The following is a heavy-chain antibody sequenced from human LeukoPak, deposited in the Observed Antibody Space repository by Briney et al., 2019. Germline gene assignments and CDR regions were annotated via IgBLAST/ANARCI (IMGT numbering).Heavy chain of an antibody. V-gene: IGHV3-23*01. CDR2: ISGSGGST. CDR3: AKDPNGDYIGTFDI. CDR1: GFTFRSYG. D-gene: IGHD4-17*01. J-gene: IGHJ3*02. Sequence: PGGSLRLSCAASGFTFRSYGMHWVRQAPGKGLEWVSSISGSGGSTQYAASVQGRFTISRDNSKNTLYLQMNSLRAEDTAVYYCAKDPNGDYIGTFDIWGQGTMVTVSS.